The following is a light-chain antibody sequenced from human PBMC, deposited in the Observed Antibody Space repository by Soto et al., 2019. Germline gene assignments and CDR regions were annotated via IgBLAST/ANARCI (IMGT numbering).Light chain of an antibody. CDR1: QSLLHSDGNTY. Sequence: DIVMTQTPLSSPVTLGQPASISCRSSQSLLHSDGNTYLSWLQQRPGQPPRLLIYKISNRLSGVPDRFSGSGAGTDFTLKISRVEADDFGVYYCMQATQYPPYTFGQGTKLEI. J-gene: IGKJ2*01. CDR3: MQATQYPPYT. CDR2: KIS. V-gene: IGKV2-24*01.